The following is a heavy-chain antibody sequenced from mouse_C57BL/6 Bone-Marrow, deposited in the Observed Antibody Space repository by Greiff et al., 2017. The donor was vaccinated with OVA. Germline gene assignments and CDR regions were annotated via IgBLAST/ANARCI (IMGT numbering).Heavy chain of an antibody. D-gene: IGHD1-1*01. CDR3: ARGSYYGSSHWYFDV. CDR2: IWSGGST. Sequence: VQLQQSGPGLVQPSQSLSITCTVSGFSLTSYGVHWVRQSPGKGLEWLGVIWSGGSTDYNAAFISRLSISKDNSKSQVFFKMNSLQADDTAIYYCARGSYYGSSHWYFDVWGTGTTVTVSS. CDR1: GFSLTSYG. J-gene: IGHJ1*03. V-gene: IGHV2-2*01.